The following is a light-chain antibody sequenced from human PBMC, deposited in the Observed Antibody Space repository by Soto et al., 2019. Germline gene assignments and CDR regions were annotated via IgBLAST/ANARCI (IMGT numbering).Light chain of an antibody. J-gene: IGKJ4*01. CDR3: QQYNIYPLT. CDR2: AAS. Sequence: DVQMTQSPSSLSASVGDRVTITCRASQDIKDWLAWYQQKPAKAPKSLISAASNLQPGVPSRFSGSGSGTEFTLTITSRQPEDSATYYCQQYNIYPLTFGGGTKVEIK. CDR1: QDIKDW. V-gene: IGKV1D-16*01.